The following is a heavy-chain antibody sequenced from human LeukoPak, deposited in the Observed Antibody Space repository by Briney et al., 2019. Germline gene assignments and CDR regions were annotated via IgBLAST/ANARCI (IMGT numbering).Heavy chain of an antibody. D-gene: IGHD7-27*01. CDR2: ISWNSGNI. CDR3: AKTLGSITYDAYDI. Sequence: PGRSLRLSCAASGFTFDDYAMHWVRQVPGMGLEWVSGISWNSGNIGYADSVKGRFTISRDSAKNCLYLQMNNLRAEDTALYYCAKTLGSITYDAYDIWGQGTMVTVS. V-gene: IGHV3-9*01. J-gene: IGHJ3*02. CDR1: GFTFDDYA.